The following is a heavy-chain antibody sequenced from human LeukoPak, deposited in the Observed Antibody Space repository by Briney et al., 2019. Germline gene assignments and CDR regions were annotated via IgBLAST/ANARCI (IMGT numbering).Heavy chain of an antibody. V-gene: IGHV3-66*01. CDR3: SRAGYTYKTRAL. CDR1: GFIVSNNY. J-gene: IGHJ4*02. Sequence: GGSLRLSCAASGFIVSNNYMFWVRQAPGKGLEWVSAIYSDGRTYYADSVRGRFTISRDISKSTLYLQMSSLRAEDTAVYFCSRAGYTYKTRALWGQGTLVTVSS. D-gene: IGHD5-18*01. CDR2: IYSDGRT.